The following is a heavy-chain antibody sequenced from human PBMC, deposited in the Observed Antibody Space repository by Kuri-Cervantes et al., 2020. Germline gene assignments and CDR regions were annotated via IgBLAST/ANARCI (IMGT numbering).Heavy chain of an antibody. J-gene: IGHJ4*02. CDR3: ARDRLGPLDY. V-gene: IGHV1-8*02. CDR2: MNPNSGNT. CDR1: GGTFSSSA. Sequence: ASVKVSCKASGGTFSSSAISWVRQAPGQGLEWMGWMNPNSGNTGYAQKFQGRVTMTRNTSISTAYMELSSLRSDDTAVYYCARDRLGPLDYWGQGTLVTVSS. D-gene: IGHD4-11*01.